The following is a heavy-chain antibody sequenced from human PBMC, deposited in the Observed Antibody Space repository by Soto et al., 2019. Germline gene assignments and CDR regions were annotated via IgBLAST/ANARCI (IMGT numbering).Heavy chain of an antibody. J-gene: IGHJ5*02. CDR1: GCSIRRYY. V-gene: IGHV4-59*01. D-gene: IGHD6-13*01. Sequence: SETLSLTFTFPGCSIRRYYWLWIRQPPGQGLESIGYIYYSGNTNYNPSLKTRVTISEDTSKNQFSLKPSAVPAAGTAVYYCAGAPSKLVAGNWFDPWGQRTLVTVSS. CDR3: AGAPSKLVAGNWFDP. CDR2: IYYSGNT.